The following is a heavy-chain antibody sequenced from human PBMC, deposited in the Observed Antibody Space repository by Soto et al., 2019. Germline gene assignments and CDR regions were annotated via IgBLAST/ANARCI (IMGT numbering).Heavy chain of an antibody. V-gene: IGHV3-11*01. Sequence: PGGSLRLSCGASRFTFSNYYMSWIRQAPGKGLEWVSYISSTGRTIYYADSVKGRFTVSRDNAQNSLSLKLNSLRVEDTAVYYCARSYSSGWEFDYWGQGTQVTVPQ. CDR1: RFTFSNYY. CDR2: ISSTGRTI. CDR3: ARSYSSGWEFDY. D-gene: IGHD6-19*01. J-gene: IGHJ4*02.